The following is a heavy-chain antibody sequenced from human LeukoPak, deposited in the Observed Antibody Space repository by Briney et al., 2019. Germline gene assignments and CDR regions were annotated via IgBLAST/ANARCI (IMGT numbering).Heavy chain of an antibody. D-gene: IGHD3-22*01. CDR3: ASPRPRYDSSGYYPNPFDY. V-gene: IGHV4-38-2*02. J-gene: IGHJ4*02. Sequence: SETLSLTCTVSGYSISSGYYWGWIRQPPGKGLEWIGSIYHSGSTYYNPSLKSRVTISVDTSKNQFSLKLSSVTAADTAVYYCASPRPRYDSSGYYPNPFDYWGQGTLVTVSS. CDR2: IYHSGST. CDR1: GYSISSGYY.